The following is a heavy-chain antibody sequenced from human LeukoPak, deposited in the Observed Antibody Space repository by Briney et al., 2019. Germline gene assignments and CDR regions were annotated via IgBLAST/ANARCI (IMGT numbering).Heavy chain of an antibody. J-gene: IGHJ4*02. CDR2: IYPGDSDT. CDR1: GSIFTSYW. Sequence: PGASLQISCKGSGSIFTSYWIGWVRQLPGKGLEWMGIIYPGDSDTRYSPSFQGQVTISADKSISTAYLQWSSLKASDTAMYYCARHGPGYDILTGYSVPFDYWGQGTLVTVSS. CDR3: ARHGPGYDILTGYSVPFDY. D-gene: IGHD3-9*01. V-gene: IGHV5-51*01.